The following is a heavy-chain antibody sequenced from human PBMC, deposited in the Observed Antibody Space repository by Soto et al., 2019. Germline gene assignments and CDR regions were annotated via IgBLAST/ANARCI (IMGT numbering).Heavy chain of an antibody. CDR2: ISGSGGST. J-gene: IGHJ6*02. V-gene: IGHV3-23*01. Sequence: GGSLRLSCAASGFTFSSYAMSWVRQAPGKGLEWVSAISGSGGSTYYADSVKGRLTISRDNSKNTLYLQMNSLRAEDTAVYYCARAYGSGSSRNYYYYGMDVWGQGTTVTVSS. CDR3: ARAYGSGSSRNYYYYGMDV. D-gene: IGHD3-10*01. CDR1: GFTFSSYA.